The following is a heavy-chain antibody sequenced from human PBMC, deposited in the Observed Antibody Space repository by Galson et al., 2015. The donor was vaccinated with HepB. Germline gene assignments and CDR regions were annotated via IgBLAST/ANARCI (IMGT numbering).Heavy chain of an antibody. Sequence: SLRLSCAASGFTFSDYWMHWVRQAPGKGLVWVSRINSDATNTIYADAVKGRCTVSRDNAKDTLFLQMNGLRAEDTAVYYCARVRGRYQYDAFDIWGHGTMVTVSS. CDR1: GFTFSDYW. CDR3: ARVRGRYQYDAFDI. J-gene: IGHJ3*02. CDR2: INSDATNT. D-gene: IGHD3-16*01. V-gene: IGHV3-74*01.